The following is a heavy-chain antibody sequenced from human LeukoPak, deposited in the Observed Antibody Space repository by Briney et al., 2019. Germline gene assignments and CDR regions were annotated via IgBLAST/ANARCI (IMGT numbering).Heavy chain of an antibody. Sequence: PSETLSLTCTVSGASISSSTDYWGWIRQPPGKGLEWVSAISGSGGSTYYADSVKGRFTISRDNSKNTLYLQMNSLRAEDTAVYYCAELGITMIGGVWGKGTTVTISS. D-gene: IGHD3-10*02. CDR3: AELGITMIGGV. CDR1: GASISSSTDY. J-gene: IGHJ6*04. CDR2: ISGSGGST. V-gene: IGHV3-23*01.